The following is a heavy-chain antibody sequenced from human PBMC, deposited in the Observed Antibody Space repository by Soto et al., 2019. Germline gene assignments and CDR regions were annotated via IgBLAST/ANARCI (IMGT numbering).Heavy chain of an antibody. D-gene: IGHD6-13*01. V-gene: IGHV4-34*01. J-gene: IGHJ6*04. CDR2: INHSGST. CDR3: ARGIAAAGDMDV. Sequence: SETLSLTCAVYGGSFSGYYWSWIRQPPGKGLEWIGEINHSGSTNYNPSLKSRVAISVDTSKNQFSLKLSSVTAADTAVYYCARGIAAAGDMDVWGKGTTVTVSS. CDR1: GGSFSGYY.